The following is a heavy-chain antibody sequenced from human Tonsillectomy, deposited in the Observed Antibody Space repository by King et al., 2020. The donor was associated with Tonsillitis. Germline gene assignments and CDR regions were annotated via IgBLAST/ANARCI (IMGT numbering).Heavy chain of an antibody. Sequence: VQLVESGTEVKKPGSSVKVSCKVSGGTFSSYPYNWVRQAPGQGLEWMGGIIPVFGTTNYAQNFQGRVTITADDSTSTAYMELNSLISEDTAIYYCARLGDGYNYDYWGQGTLVTVSS. CDR1: GGTFSSYP. CDR2: IIPVFGTT. J-gene: IGHJ4*02. D-gene: IGHD5-24*01. CDR3: ARLGDGYNYDY. V-gene: IGHV1-69*01.